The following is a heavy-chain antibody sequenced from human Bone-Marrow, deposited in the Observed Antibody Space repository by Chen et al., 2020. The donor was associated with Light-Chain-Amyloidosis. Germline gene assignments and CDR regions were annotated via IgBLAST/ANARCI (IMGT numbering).Heavy chain of an antibody. Sequence: QLVESGGGLVQPGGSLRLSCAASGFTFSSYWMHWVRQAPGKGLVWVSRINSDGSSTSYADSVKGRFTISRDNAKNTLYLQMNSLRAEDTAVYYCAREVAGGRYYYYYYMDVWGKGTTVTVSS. J-gene: IGHJ6*03. CDR3: AREVAGGRYYYYYYMDV. CDR2: INSDGSST. D-gene: IGHD6-13*01. CDR1: GFTFSSYW. V-gene: IGHV3-74*01.